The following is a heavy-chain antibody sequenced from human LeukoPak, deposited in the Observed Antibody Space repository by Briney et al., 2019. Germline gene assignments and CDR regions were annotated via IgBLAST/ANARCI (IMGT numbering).Heavy chain of an antibody. CDR3: ARDRRYFDWRRSYYFDY. J-gene: IGHJ4*02. Sequence: ASVKVSCKASGYTFTSYYMHWVRQAPGQGLEWMGIINPSGGSTSYAQKFQGRVTMTRDTSTSTVYMELSSLRSEDTAVYYCARDRRYFDWRRSYYFDYWGQGTLVTVSS. D-gene: IGHD3-9*01. V-gene: IGHV1-46*01. CDR2: INPSGGST. CDR1: GYTFTSYY.